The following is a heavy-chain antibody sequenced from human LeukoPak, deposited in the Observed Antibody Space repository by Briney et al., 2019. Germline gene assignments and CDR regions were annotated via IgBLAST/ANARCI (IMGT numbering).Heavy chain of an antibody. CDR2: INPNSGGT. D-gene: IGHD6-19*01. J-gene: IGHJ4*02. Sequence: ASVKVSCKASGYTSTGYYMHWVRQAPGQGLEWMGWINPNSGGTNYAQKFQGRVTMTRDTSISTAYMELSRLRSDDTAVYYCASNIVVADRGLDYWGQGTLVTVSS. CDR1: GYTSTGYY. V-gene: IGHV1-2*02. CDR3: ASNIVVADRGLDY.